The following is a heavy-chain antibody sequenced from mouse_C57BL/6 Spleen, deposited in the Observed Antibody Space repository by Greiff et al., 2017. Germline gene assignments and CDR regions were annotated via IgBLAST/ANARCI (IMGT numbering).Heavy chain of an antibody. CDR2: IDPNSGGT. J-gene: IGHJ4*01. Sequence: VQLQQPGAELVKPGASVKLSCKASGYTFTSYWMHWVKQRPGRGLEWIGRIDPNSGGTKYNEKFKSKATLTVDKPSSTAYMQLSSLTSEDSAVYYCASQANWEYYYAMDYWGQGTSVTVSS. CDR1: GYTFTSYW. V-gene: IGHV1-72*01. D-gene: IGHD4-1*01. CDR3: ASQANWEYYYAMDY.